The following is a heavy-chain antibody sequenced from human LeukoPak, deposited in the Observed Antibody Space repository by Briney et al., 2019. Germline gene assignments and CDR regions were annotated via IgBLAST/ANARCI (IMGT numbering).Heavy chain of an antibody. CDR1: GGSISSYY. V-gene: IGHV4-59*01. Sequence: SETLSLTCTVSGGSISSYYWSWIRQPPGKGLEWIGYIYYSGSTNYNPSLKSRVTISVDTSKNQFSLKLSSVTAADTAVYYCARDRWGGYYDSKEGGQGTLVTVSS. J-gene: IGHJ4*02. CDR2: IYYSGST. D-gene: IGHD3-22*01. CDR3: ARDRWGGYYDSKE.